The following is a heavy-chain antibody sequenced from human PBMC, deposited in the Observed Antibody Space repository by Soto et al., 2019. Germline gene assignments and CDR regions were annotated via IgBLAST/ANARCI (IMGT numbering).Heavy chain of an antibody. V-gene: IGHV4-34*01. Sequence: PSETHSLTCAVYGGSCIGYYWSWIRQPTGKGLEWIGEINHSGSTNYNPSLKSRVTISVDTSKNQFSLKLSSVTAADTAVYYCARGLPPPLLVGATSYFDYWGQGTLVTVSS. J-gene: IGHJ4*02. CDR2: INHSGST. D-gene: IGHD1-26*01. CDR1: GGSCIGYY. CDR3: ARGLPPPLLVGATSYFDY.